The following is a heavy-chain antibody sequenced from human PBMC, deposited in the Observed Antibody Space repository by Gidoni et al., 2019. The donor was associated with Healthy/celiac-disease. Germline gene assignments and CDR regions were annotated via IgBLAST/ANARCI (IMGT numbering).Heavy chain of an antibody. CDR1: GYTFTSYY. CDR2: INPSGGST. CDR3: ARDSGSGYYTDY. V-gene: IGHV1-46*01. Sequence: QVRLVQSGDEGKKPGASVKVSCKASGYTFTSYYMHWGRQSPGQGLAWMGIINPSGGSTSYVQKFQGRVTITGYTPTSRVYMSLSSLSSEATSVYYCARDSGSGYYTDYWGQGTLVTVSS. J-gene: IGHJ4*02. D-gene: IGHD3-10*01.